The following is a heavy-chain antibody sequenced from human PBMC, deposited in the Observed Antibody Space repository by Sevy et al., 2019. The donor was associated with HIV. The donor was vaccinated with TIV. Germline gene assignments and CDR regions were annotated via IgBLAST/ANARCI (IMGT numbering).Heavy chain of an antibody. Sequence: GGSLRLSCAASGFTFSDYCMHWVRQVPGKGLVWVSRINSDGSDVIYADSLRSRFTMSRDNAKNTLFLQMNSLSAEVTAISDCARGEIWLHVLYYYYALDVWGQGTTVTVSS. CDR1: GFTFSDYC. D-gene: IGHD5-18*01. CDR3: ARGEIWLHVLYYYYALDV. CDR2: INSDGSDV. J-gene: IGHJ6*02. V-gene: IGHV3-74*01.